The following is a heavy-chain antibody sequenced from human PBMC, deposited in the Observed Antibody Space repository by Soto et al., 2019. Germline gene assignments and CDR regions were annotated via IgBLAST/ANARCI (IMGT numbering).Heavy chain of an antibody. J-gene: IGHJ5*02. CDR2: ITGDTHEA. Sequence: QVQLVQSGAEVKKPGASVTVSCKASGYTFDRYAMSWLRQAPGQGLEWMGWITGDTHEATYAWKFQGRVSLTRDRSTTNGYMELRSLRYDDTAVYYRARDLPTDHWGQGTLVTVSS. CDR3: ARDLPTDH. V-gene: IGHV1-18*01. CDR1: GYTFDRYA.